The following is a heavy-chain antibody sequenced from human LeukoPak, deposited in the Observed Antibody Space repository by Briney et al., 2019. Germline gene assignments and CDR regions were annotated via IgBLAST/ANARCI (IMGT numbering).Heavy chain of an antibody. CDR1: GYTFTGYY. CDR3: AGRAGSKYGYGY. D-gene: IGHD5-18*01. V-gene: IGHV1-2*02. J-gene: IGHJ4*02. Sequence: ASVKVSCKASGYTFTGYYMHWVRQAPGQGLEWMGWIDTKSGGTKYAQNFQGRVTMTRDTSISTAYMEVNSLRSDDTAVYYCAGRAGSKYGYGYWGQGTLVTVSP. CDR2: IDTKSGGT.